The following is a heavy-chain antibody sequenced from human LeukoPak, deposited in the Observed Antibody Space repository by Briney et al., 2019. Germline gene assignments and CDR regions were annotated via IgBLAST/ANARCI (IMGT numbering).Heavy chain of an antibody. CDR3: ARDLMGALYYYGMDV. CDR1: GYIFTDYY. D-gene: IGHD1-26*01. Sequence: ASVKVSCKASGYIFTDYYMHWVRQAPGQGLEWMGRINPHSGDTNYAQKFQGRVTMTGDTSISTAYMELSRVRSDDTAVYYCARDLMGALYYYGMDVWGQGTTVTVSS. J-gene: IGHJ6*02. CDR2: INPHSGDT. V-gene: IGHV1-2*06.